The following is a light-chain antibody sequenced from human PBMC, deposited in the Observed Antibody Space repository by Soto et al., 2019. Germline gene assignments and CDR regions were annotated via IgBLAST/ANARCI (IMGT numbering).Light chain of an antibody. CDR1: QSVSSNY. V-gene: IGKV3-20*01. CDR3: QHYGTSPLT. CDR2: GAS. Sequence: EIVLTQSPGTLSLSPGERATLSCRASQSVSSNYLAWYQQKPGQPPRLLISGASIRAAGIPDRVSGSGSGTDFTLTISRLEPEDFAVYYCQHYGTSPLTFGGGTKVEIK. J-gene: IGKJ4*01.